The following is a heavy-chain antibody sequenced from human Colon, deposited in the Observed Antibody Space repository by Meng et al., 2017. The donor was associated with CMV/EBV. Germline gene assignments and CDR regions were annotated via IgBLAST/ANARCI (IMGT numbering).Heavy chain of an antibody. V-gene: IGHV3-74*01. J-gene: IGHJ3*01. CDR1: GFTFSTCW. D-gene: IGHD6-19*01. Sequence: GGSLRLSCEASGFTFSTCWMHWVRQGPGKGLVWVARINSDGSMTSYADAVKGRSNISRDNAKNSLFLQINSLTSDDTGVYFCTRDSEPSGNGGWSLVGAFDVWGQGTTVTVSS. CDR2: INSDGSMT. CDR3: TRDSEPSGNGGWSLVGAFDV.